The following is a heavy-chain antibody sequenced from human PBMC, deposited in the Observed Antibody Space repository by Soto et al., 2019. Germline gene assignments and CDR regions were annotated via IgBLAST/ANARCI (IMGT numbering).Heavy chain of an antibody. D-gene: IGHD3-3*01. Sequence: SETLSLTCGVSCYSISSGYYWGWIRQAPGKGLEWIGSIFHTGSAFYNPSLKSRATISVDTSNNQFSLNLSTVTAADTAVYYCARVLSVGYYFDYWGQGTLVTVSS. V-gene: IGHV4-38-2*01. CDR2: IFHTGSA. CDR1: CYSISSGYY. CDR3: ARVLSVGYYFDY. J-gene: IGHJ4*02.